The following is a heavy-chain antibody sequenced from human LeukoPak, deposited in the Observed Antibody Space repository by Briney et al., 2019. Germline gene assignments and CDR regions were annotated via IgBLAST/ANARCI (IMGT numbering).Heavy chain of an antibody. Sequence: PGGSLRLSCAASGFTVSSNYMSWVRQAPGKGLEWVSAISGSGGSTYYADSVKGRFTISRDNSKNTLYLQMNSLRAEDTAVYYCAKDGYVWGSYPVYWGQGTLVTVSS. CDR1: GFTVSSNY. J-gene: IGHJ4*02. CDR2: ISGSGGST. CDR3: AKDGYVWGSYPVY. V-gene: IGHV3-23*01. D-gene: IGHD3-16*02.